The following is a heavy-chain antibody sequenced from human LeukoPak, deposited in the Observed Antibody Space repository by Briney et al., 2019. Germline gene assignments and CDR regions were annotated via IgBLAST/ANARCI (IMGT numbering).Heavy chain of an antibody. Sequence: GGSLRLSCAASGFTFSSSWMSWVRQAPGKGLEWVANIKQDGSEKYYVDSVKGRFTISRDNAKNSLYLQMNSLRAEDTAVYYCARDTSYSGSYWGQGTLVTASS. V-gene: IGHV3-7*01. CDR2: IKQDGSEK. CDR3: ARDTSYSGSY. CDR1: GFTFSSSW. D-gene: IGHD1-26*01. J-gene: IGHJ4*02.